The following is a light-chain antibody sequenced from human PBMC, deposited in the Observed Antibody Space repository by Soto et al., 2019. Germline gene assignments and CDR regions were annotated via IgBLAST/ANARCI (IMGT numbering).Light chain of an antibody. J-gene: IGLJ3*02. CDR3: NSYAGSNNWV. CDR2: EVS. Sequence: QSVLTQPPSASGSPGQSVTISCTGTSSDVGGYNYVSWYQQHPGKAPKLMIYEVSKRPSGVADRFSGSKSGNTASLTVSGLQGEDEADYYCNSYAGSNNWVVGGGTKLTVL. V-gene: IGLV2-8*01. CDR1: SSDVGGYNY.